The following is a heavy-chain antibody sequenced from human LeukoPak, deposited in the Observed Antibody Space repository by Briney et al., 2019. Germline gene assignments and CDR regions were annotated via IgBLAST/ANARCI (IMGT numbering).Heavy chain of an antibody. D-gene: IGHD2-2*01. V-gene: IGHV1-2*02. Sequence: ASVKVSCKASRNTFTGYYMHWVRQAPGQGLEWMGWIKPNSGGTNYAQKFQGRVSMTRDTSISTAYMELSRLRSDDTAVYYCARARGDIVVVPAAIWFDPWGQGTLVTVSS. J-gene: IGHJ5*02. CDR2: IKPNSGGT. CDR3: ARARGDIVVVPAAIWFDP. CDR1: RNTFTGYY.